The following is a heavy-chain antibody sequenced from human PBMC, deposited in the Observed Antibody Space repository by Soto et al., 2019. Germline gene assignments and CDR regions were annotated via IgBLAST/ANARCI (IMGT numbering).Heavy chain of an antibody. Sequence: PVGSLRLSCKASGFMFNNSAMTWVRQAPGQGLQWVASVSDNGGSRGGTYYADSAKGRFTISRDNSKNTLYLQLDSLTGADTAVYYCARAKAVVITALDIWGQGTMVTVSS. CDR1: GFMFNNSA. CDR2: VSDNGGSRGGT. J-gene: IGHJ3*02. CDR3: ARAKAVVITALDI. D-gene: IGHD3-22*01. V-gene: IGHV3-23*01.